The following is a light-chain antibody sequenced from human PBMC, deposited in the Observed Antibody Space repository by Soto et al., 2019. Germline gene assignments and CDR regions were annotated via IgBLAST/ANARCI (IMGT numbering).Light chain of an antibody. CDR2: GAS. J-gene: IGKJ4*01. CDR1: QSVSNSY. CDR3: QQYQSLT. Sequence: EIVLTQSPGTLSLSPGERATLSCRARQSVSNSYLAWYQQKPGQAPRLLIYGASSGATGIPDRFSGSESGTDFTLTITRLEPEDFALYYCQQYQSLTFGGGTKVDI. V-gene: IGKV3-20*01.